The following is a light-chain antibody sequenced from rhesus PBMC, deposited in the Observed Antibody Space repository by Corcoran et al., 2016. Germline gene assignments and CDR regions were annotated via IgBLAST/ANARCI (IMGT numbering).Light chain of an antibody. V-gene: IGKV2-104*02. CDR1: QSLLDREDGNTY. CDR3: RQGIEFPWT. Sequence: DIVMTQTPLSLPVTPGEPASISCRSSQSLLDREDGNTYLDWYLQKPGQSPQLLIYEVSNRASGVPDRFSGRWSDTDFTLKISRVEAEDVGVYDCRQGIEFPWTFGQGTKVEIK. J-gene: IGKJ1*01. CDR2: EVS.